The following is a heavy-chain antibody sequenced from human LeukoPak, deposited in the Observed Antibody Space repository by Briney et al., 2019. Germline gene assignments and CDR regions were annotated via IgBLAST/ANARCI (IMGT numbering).Heavy chain of an antibody. CDR1: VGSISSGNW. J-gene: IGHJ6*02. CDR2: IHHNGTR. V-gene: IGHV4-4*02. D-gene: IGHD2-2*02. CDR3: ASAPILRGEGGEHYRCGLDV. Sequence: PSGTLSLTCGVSVGSISSGNWWTWVRQSPGKGLEWIGEIHHNGTRNYNPSLKSRVIISLDTFKNHISLILTSLTAADTAVYYCASAPILRGEGGEHYRCGLDVWGQGITVIVSS.